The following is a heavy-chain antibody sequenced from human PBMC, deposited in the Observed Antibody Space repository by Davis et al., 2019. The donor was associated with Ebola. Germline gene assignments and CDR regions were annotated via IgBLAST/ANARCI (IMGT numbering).Heavy chain of an antibody. V-gene: IGHV3-66*02. CDR3: VKGALLILYYYYGMDV. CDR1: GFTVSSNY. J-gene: IGHJ6*02. D-gene: IGHD2-21*01. CDR2: VYIGGNT. Sequence: GESLKISCAASGFTVSSNYMSWVRQAPGKGLEWVSVVYIGGNTYYADSVRGRFTISRDNSKNTLYLQMSSLRAEDTAVYYCVKGALLILYYYYGMDVWGQGTTVTVSS.